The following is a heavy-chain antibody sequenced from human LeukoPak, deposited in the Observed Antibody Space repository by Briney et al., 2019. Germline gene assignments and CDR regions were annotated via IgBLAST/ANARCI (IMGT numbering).Heavy chain of an antibody. D-gene: IGHD1-20*01. J-gene: IGHJ5*02. CDR1: GDTLTELS. CDR3: ATYNWHDGGVVTFDP. V-gene: IGHV1-24*01. Sequence: GASGRGSCKVSGDTLTELSMHWVRQAPGKGLEWRGGFDPEDGETIYAQKFQGRVTMTEDTSTDTAYMELSSLRSEDTAVYYCATYNWHDGGVVTFDPWGQGTLVTVSS. CDR2: FDPEDGET.